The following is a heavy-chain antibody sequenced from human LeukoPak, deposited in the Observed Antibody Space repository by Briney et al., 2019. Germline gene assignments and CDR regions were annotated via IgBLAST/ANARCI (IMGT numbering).Heavy chain of an antibody. CDR2: ISGRGGNT. D-gene: IGHD1-1*01. CDR1: GFTFSSYG. Sequence: GGSLRLSCAASGFTFSSYGMSWVRQAPGKGLEWVSGISGRGGNTYYADSVKGRFTISRDNAKNSLYLQMNSLRAEDTAVYYCARGRDNWNFVGDYWGQGTLVTVSS. V-gene: IGHV3-23*01. CDR3: ARGRDNWNFVGDY. J-gene: IGHJ4*02.